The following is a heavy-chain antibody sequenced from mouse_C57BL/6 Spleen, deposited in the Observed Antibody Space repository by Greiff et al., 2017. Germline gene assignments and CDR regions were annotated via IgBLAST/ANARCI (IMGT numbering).Heavy chain of an antibody. J-gene: IGHJ1*03. D-gene: IGHD1-1*01. CDR1: GFTFSSYT. CDR2: ISGGGGNT. V-gene: IGHV5-9*01. CDR3: ARQLYGSSPYWYFDV. Sequence: EVKLEESGGGLVKPGGSLKLSCAASGFTFSSYTMSWVRQTPEKRLEWVATISGGGGNTYYPDSVKGRFTISRDNAKNTLYLQMSSLRSEDTALYYCARQLYGSSPYWYFDVWGTGTTVTVSS.